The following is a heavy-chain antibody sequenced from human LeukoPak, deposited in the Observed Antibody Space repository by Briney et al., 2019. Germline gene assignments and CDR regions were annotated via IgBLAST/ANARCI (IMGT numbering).Heavy chain of an antibody. CDR1: GESFSGYY. CDR2: INHSGST. Sequence: SETLSLTCAVYGESFSGYYWSWIRQPPGKGLEWIGEINHSGSTNYNPSLKSRVTISVDTSKNQFSLKLSSVTAADTAVYYCARTRIAAGRSFDPWGQGTLVTVSS. D-gene: IGHD6-13*01. CDR3: ARTRIAAGRSFDP. J-gene: IGHJ5*02. V-gene: IGHV4-34*01.